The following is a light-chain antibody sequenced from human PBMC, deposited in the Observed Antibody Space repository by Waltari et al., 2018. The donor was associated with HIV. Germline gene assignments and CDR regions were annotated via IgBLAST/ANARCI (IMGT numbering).Light chain of an antibody. V-gene: IGLV2-14*01. Sequence: QSALTQPASVSGSRGQSITISCTGTNSDIGSYDLVSWYQQHPGDAPKLIISEVSYRPSGVSDRFSGSKSINAASLTISGLQADDEADYYCCSYTSAATWVFGGGTKVTVL. CDR1: NSDIGSYDL. J-gene: IGLJ3*02. CDR3: CSYTSAATWV. CDR2: EVS.